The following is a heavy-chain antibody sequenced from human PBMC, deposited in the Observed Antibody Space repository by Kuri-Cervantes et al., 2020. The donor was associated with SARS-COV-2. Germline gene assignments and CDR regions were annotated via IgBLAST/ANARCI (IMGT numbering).Heavy chain of an antibody. CDR1: RYSISSGYY. D-gene: IGHD2-15*01. Sequence: SQTLSLTCADSRYSISSGYYWGWIRQPPGKGREWIGSIYHSGSTYYNPSLKSRVTISVDTSKNQFSLKLSSVTAADTAVYYCVRQVVVADYYYGMDVWGQGTTVTVSS. V-gene: IGHV4-38-2*01. J-gene: IGHJ6*02. CDR2: IYHSGST. CDR3: VRQVVVADYYYGMDV.